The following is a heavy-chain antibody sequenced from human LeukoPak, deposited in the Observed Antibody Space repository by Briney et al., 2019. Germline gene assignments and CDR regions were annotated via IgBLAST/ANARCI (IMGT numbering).Heavy chain of an antibody. CDR1: GFSFTGYY. J-gene: IGHJ3*01. V-gene: IGHV1-2*02. CDR2: MYFNSGAT. CDR3: AREGSSGQDWYAFDV. D-gene: IGHD5-12*01. Sequence: ASVRVSCKASGFSFTGYYVQWLRQAPGQGLEWVGWMYFNSGATRYAPKFQDRVTMTRDTSISTAYMELSSLRADDTAMYFCAREGSSGQDWYAFDVRGQETMVTVSS.